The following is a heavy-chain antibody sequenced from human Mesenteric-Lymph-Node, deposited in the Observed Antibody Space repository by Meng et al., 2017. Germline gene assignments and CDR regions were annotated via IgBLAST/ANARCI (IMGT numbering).Heavy chain of an antibody. CDR3: AREGTYYYGSGSYYNWFDP. CDR1: VYTFTGYY. V-gene: IGHV1-2*02. CDR2: INPNSGGT. D-gene: IGHD3-10*01. Sequence: QVQLVQPWAEVKNPGAPVKVPCKASVYTFTGYYMHWVRQAPGQGLEWMGWINPNSGGTNYAQKFQGRVTMTRDTSTSTAYMELSRLRSDDTAVYYCAREGTYYYGSGSYYNWFDPWGQGTLVTVSS. J-gene: IGHJ5*02.